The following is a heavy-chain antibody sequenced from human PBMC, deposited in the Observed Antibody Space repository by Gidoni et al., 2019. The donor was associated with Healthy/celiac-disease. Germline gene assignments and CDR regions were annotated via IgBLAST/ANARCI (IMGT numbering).Heavy chain of an antibody. CDR2: IKSKTDGGTT. CDR1: GFTFSNPW. V-gene: IGHV3-15*01. J-gene: IGHJ4*02. D-gene: IGHD5-18*01. CDR3: TTLYSYGPGMDY. Sequence: EVQLVESGGGLVKPGGSLRLSCAASGFTFSNPWMSWVRQAPGKGLEWVGRIKSKTDGGTTDYAAPVKGRFTISRDDSKNTLYLQMNSLKTEDTAVYYCTTLYSYGPGMDYWGQGTLDTVSS.